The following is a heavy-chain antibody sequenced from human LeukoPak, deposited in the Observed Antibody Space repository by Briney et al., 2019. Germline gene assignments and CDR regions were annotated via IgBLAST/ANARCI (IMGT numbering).Heavy chain of an antibody. V-gene: IGHV4-38-2*01. CDR3: ARPVADNTLRSASDY. Sequence: SETLSLTCAVSGYSISSGYYWGWIRQPPGKGLEWIGSIYHSGSTYYNPSLKSRVTISVDTSKNQFSLRLSSVTAADTAVYYCARPVADNTLRSASDYWGQGTLVTVSS. J-gene: IGHJ4*02. CDR2: IYHSGST. CDR1: GYSISSGYY. D-gene: IGHD6-19*01.